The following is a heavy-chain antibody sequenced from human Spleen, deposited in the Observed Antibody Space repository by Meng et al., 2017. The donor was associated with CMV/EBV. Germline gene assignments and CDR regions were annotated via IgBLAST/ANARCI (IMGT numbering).Heavy chain of an antibody. Sequence: GESLKISCAASGFTFSNYGMNWVRQAPGKGLEWVSSISSSSTYIYYTDSVKGRFTISRDNAKNSLYLQMNSLRAEDTAVYYCAKAFSASWYREYYDDWGQGTLVTVSS. D-gene: IGHD6-13*01. J-gene: IGHJ4*02. CDR3: AKAFSASWYREYYDD. CDR2: ISSSSTYI. V-gene: IGHV3-21*04. CDR1: GFTFSNYG.